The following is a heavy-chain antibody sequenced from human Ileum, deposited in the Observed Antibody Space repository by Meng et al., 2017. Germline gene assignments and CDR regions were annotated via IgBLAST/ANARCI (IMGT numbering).Heavy chain of an antibody. CDR2: TYYNGSP. J-gene: IGHJ4*02. D-gene: IGHD3-10*01. V-gene: IGHV4-30-4*01. Sequence: QVQLQESGPGRGKPSQTLARTCRVAGGSFSSDNYYWTWIRQTPGKGLEWIGLTYYNGSPFYNPSLRSRVTISVDTSKDQFSLKLTSVTAADTAVYYCARERRHYYGSGSFDYWGQGILVTVSS. CDR3: ARERRHYYGSGSFDY. CDR1: GGSFSSDNYY.